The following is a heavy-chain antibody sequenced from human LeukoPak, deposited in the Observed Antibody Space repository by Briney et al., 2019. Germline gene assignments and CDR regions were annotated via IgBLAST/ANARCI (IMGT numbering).Heavy chain of an antibody. Sequence: PSETLSLTCTVSGGSISSYYWSWIRQPPGKGLEWIGYIYYSGSTNYNPSLKSRVTISVDTSKNQFSLKLSSVTAADTAVYYCAAAYCGGDCYSALDYWGQGALVTVSS. V-gene: IGHV4-59*01. D-gene: IGHD2-21*02. J-gene: IGHJ4*02. CDR2: IYYSGST. CDR1: GGSISSYY. CDR3: AAAYCGGDCYSALDY.